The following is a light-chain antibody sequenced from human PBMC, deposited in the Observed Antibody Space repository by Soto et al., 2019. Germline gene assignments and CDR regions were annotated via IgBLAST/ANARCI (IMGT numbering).Light chain of an antibody. CDR3: QQYGTLWT. Sequence: LVLTQSPGTLSLSPGERASLSCRASQTVLSNYLAWYQLKPRQAPRLLIHGASNRATGIPDRFNGSGSGTDFALTISRLEREDFAVYYCQQYGTLWTFGQGTKVE. V-gene: IGKV3-20*01. CDR1: QTVLSNY. J-gene: IGKJ1*01. CDR2: GAS.